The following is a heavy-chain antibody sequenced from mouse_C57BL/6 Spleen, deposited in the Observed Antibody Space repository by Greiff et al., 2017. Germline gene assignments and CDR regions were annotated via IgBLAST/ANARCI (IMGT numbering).Heavy chain of an antibody. Sequence: VQLKQSGPELVKPGASVKIPCKASGYTFTDYNMDWVKQSHGKSLEWIGDINPNNGGTIYNQKFKGKATLTVDKSSSTAYMELRSLTSEDTAVYYCARGDYDGYSFAYWGQGTLVTVSA. CDR3: ARGDYDGYSFAY. CDR1: GYTFTDYN. V-gene: IGHV1-18*01. J-gene: IGHJ3*01. D-gene: IGHD2-3*01. CDR2: INPNNGGT.